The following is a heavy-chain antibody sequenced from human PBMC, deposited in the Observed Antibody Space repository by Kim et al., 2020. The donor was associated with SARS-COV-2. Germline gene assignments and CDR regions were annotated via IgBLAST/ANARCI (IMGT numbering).Heavy chain of an antibody. J-gene: IGHJ4*02. V-gene: IGHV3-23*01. CDR2: ISGSGGST. CDR3: AKVRTGYSSGWFSPLDY. D-gene: IGHD6-19*01. Sequence: GGSLRLSCAASGFTFSSYAMSWVRQAPGKGLEWVSAISGSGGSTYYADSVKGRFTISRDNSKNTLYLQMNSLRAEDTAVYYCAKVRTGYSSGWFSPLDYWGQGTLVTVSS. CDR1: GFTFSSYA.